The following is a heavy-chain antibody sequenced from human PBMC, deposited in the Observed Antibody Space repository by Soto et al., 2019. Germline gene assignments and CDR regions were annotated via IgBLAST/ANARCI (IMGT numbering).Heavy chain of an antibody. CDR1: GFSLSTTGVG. CDR3: AHRQGSIVVNGDNWFDP. Sequence: QITLKESGPTLVKPTQTLTLTCTFSGFSLSTTGVGVGWIRQPPGKALEWLALISWHDDNRYSPSLKSRLTTTKDTSKNQVVLTVPNMDPVDTATYYCAHRQGSIVVNGDNWFDPWGQGTLVTVSS. V-gene: IGHV2-5*01. D-gene: IGHD1-26*01. CDR2: ISWHDDN. J-gene: IGHJ5*02.